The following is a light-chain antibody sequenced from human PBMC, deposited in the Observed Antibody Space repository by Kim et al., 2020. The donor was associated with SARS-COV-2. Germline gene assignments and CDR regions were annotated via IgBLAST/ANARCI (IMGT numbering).Light chain of an antibody. CDR2: AAS. CDR3: QKYNDVPQP. V-gene: IGKV1-27*01. J-gene: IGKJ1*01. CDR1: QGISNF. Sequence: DIQMTQSPSSLSASVGDRVTITCRASQGISNFLAWYQQKPGKVPKLLIDAASTLQSGVPSRFSGSASGTDFTLTISSLQPEDVATYYCQKYNDVPQPFGQGTKVDIK.